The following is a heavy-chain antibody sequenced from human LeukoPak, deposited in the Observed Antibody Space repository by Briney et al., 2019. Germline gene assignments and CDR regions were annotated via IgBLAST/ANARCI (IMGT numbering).Heavy chain of an antibody. D-gene: IGHD5-18*01. V-gene: IGHV3-53*05. CDR2: IYSGGGT. CDR3: AKDLVDTAMVGGDY. CDR1: GFTVSSNY. J-gene: IGHJ4*02. Sequence: GGSLRLSCAASGFTVSSNYMSWVRQAPGKGLEWVSVIYSGGGTYYADSVKGRFTISRDNSKNTLYLQMNSLRAEDTAVYYCAKDLVDTAMVGGDYWGQGTLVTVSS.